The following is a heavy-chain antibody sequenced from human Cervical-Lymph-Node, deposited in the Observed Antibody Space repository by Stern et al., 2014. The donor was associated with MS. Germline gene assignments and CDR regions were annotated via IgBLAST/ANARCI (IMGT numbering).Heavy chain of an antibody. Sequence: QLVQSGAEVKKPGASLKVSCKASGYSFTGYYIHWVRQAPGHGLEWMGRINPNSGGTNFAQKFQGRVTMTTDTSINTTYMDLSRLRSDDTAVYYCARTRLDIFDYWGQGTLVTVSS. V-gene: IGHV1-2*06. D-gene: IGHD6-19*01. CDR3: ARTRLDIFDY. J-gene: IGHJ4*02. CDR2: INPNSGGT. CDR1: GYSFTGYY.